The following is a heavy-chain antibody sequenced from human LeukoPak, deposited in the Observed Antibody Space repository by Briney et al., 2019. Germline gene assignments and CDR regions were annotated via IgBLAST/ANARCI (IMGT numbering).Heavy chain of an antibody. CDR3: ARVLGECYGCGCFEFFPH. D-gene: IGHD3-10*01. V-gene: IGHV4-59*01. CDR2: IYYSGST. J-gene: IGHJ1*01. CDR1: GGSISSYY. Sequence: PSETLSLTCTVSGGSISSYYWSWIRQPPGKGLEWIGYIYYSGSTNYNPSLRSRVTISVDTSKNQLSLKLSSVTAADTAVYYCARVLGECYGCGCFEFFPHWGQGPLVTVSS.